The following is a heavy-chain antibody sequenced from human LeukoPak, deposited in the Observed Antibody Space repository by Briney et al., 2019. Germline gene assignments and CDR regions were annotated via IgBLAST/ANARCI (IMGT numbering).Heavy chain of an antibody. Sequence: GASVKVSCKASGYTFTSYYMHWVRQAPGQGLEWMGIINPSGGSTSYAQKFQGRVAMTRDTSTSTVYMELSSLRSEDTAVYYCARIPPVPPYGMDVWGQGTTVTVSS. V-gene: IGHV1-46*01. CDR3: ARIPPVPPYGMDV. CDR1: GYTFTSYY. D-gene: IGHD2-21*01. J-gene: IGHJ6*02. CDR2: INPSGGST.